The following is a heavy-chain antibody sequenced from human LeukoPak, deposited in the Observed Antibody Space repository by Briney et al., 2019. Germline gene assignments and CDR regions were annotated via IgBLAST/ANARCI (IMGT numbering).Heavy chain of an antibody. D-gene: IGHD6-13*01. CDR1: GYTFTSYD. V-gene: IGHV1-8*01. J-gene: IGHJ6*02. CDR2: MNPNSGNT. Sequence: ASVKVSCKASGYTFTSYDINWVRQATGQGLEWMGWMNPNSGNTGYAQKFQGRVTMTRNTSISTAYMELSSLRSEDTAVYYCASWGSSYYYHGMDVWGQGTTVTVSS. CDR3: ASWGSSYYYHGMDV.